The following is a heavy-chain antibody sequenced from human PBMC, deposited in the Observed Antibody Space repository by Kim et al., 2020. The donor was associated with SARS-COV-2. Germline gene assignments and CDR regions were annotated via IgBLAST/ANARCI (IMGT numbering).Heavy chain of an antibody. V-gene: IGHV4-39*01. J-gene: IGHJ4*02. CDR2: T. D-gene: IGHD6-19*01. Sequence: TYYTPPLKSRVTISGDTSKNQFSLKLSSVTAADTAVYYCARTPSSGWVDYWGQGTLVTVSS. CDR3: ARTPSSGWVDY.